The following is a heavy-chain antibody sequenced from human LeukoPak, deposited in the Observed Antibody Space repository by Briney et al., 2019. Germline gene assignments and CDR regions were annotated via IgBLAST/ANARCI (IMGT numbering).Heavy chain of an antibody. J-gene: IGHJ5*02. CDR3: ARTMLPYSGNNWFDP. CDR2: IYYSGST. CDR1: GGSLSSGGYY. V-gene: IGHV4-31*03. D-gene: IGHD5-12*01. Sequence: SQTLSLTCTVSGGSLSSGGYYWSWIRQHPGKGLEWIGYIYYSGSTYYNPSLKSRVTISVDTSKNQFSLRLSSVTAADTAVYYCARTMLPYSGNNWFDPWGQGTLVTVSS.